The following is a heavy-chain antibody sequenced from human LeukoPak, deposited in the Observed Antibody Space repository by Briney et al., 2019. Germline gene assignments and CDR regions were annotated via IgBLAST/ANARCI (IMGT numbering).Heavy chain of an antibody. D-gene: IGHD5-12*01. V-gene: IGHV4-59*01. CDR1: GGSISSYY. Sequence: SETLSLTCTVSGGSISSYYWSWIRQPPGKGLEWIGYIYYSGSTNCNPSLKSRVTISVDTSKNQFSLKLGSVTAADTAVYYCARYSGYDLLFFDYWGQGTLVTVSS. CDR3: ARYSGYDLLFFDY. J-gene: IGHJ4*02. CDR2: IYYSGST.